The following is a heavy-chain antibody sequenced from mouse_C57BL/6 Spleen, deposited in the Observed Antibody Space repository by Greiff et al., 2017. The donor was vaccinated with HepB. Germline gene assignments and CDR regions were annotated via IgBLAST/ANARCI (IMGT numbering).Heavy chain of an antibody. D-gene: IGHD3-3*01. Sequence: VHVKQSGAELVKPGASVKLSCTASGFNIKDYYMHWVKQRTEQGLEWIGRIDPEDGETKYAPKFQGKATITADTSSITAYLQLSSLTSEDTAVYYCARAPLRDYFDYWGQGTTLTVSS. CDR3: ARAPLRDYFDY. CDR1: GFNIKDYY. V-gene: IGHV14-2*01. J-gene: IGHJ2*01. CDR2: IDPEDGET.